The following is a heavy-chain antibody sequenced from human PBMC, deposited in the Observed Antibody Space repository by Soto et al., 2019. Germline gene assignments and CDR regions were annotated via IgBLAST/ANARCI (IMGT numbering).Heavy chain of an antibody. Sequence: SETLSLTGTVSGGSISSSSYYWGWIRQPPGKGLEWIGSIYYSGSTYYNPSLKSRVTISVDTSKNQFSLKLSSVTAADTAVYYCARPYCGGDCYSEHNWFDPWGQGTLVTVSS. D-gene: IGHD2-21*02. CDR1: GGSISSSSYY. V-gene: IGHV4-39*01. CDR2: IYYSGST. CDR3: ARPYCGGDCYSEHNWFDP. J-gene: IGHJ5*02.